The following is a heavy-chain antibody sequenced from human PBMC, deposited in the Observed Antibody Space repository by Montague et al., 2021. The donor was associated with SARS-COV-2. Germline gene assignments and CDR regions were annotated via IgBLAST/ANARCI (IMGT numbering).Heavy chain of an antibody. V-gene: IGHV3-23*01. Sequence: SLRLYCAASGFTFSSYAMIWVRQAPGKGLEWVSTISSTGGSTYYADSVKGRFIISRDNSRNTVYMQMNNLRAEDTAVYYCAKGFTYYFASGGYPNYFDPWGQGTLVSVSS. D-gene: IGHD3-10*01. J-gene: IGHJ5*02. CDR1: GFTFSSYA. CDR2: ISSTGGST. CDR3: AKGFTYYFASGGYPNYFDP.